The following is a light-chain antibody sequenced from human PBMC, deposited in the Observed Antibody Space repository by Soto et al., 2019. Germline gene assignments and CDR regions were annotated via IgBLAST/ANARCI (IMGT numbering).Light chain of an antibody. Sequence: QSVLTQPPSASGSPGQSVTISCTGTSGDVGGYNYVFWYQHHPGKAPRLMIYEVSKRPSGVPDRFSGSKSGNTASLTVSGLQPEDEADYYCSSYAGNNHLLFGGGTKVTVL. CDR1: SGDVGGYNY. CDR3: SSYAGNNHLL. J-gene: IGLJ2*01. V-gene: IGLV2-8*01. CDR2: EVS.